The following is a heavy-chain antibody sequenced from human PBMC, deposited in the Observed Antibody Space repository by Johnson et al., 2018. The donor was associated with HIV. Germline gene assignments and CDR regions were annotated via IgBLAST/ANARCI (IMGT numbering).Heavy chain of an antibody. J-gene: IGHJ3*02. CDR3: ATARHDAFDI. Sequence: EVQLVESGGGVVQPGRSLRLSCAASGFTFTHYAMDWVRQAPGKGLEWVANIKQDGSEKYYVDSVKGRFTISRDNAKNSLYLQMNSLRAEDTAVYYCATARHDAFDIWGQGTMVIVSS. V-gene: IGHV3-7*03. CDR1: GFTFTHYA. D-gene: IGHD6-6*01. CDR2: IKQDGSEK.